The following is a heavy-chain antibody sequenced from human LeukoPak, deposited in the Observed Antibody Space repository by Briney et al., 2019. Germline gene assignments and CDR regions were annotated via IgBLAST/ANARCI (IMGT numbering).Heavy chain of an antibody. D-gene: IGHD6-13*01. J-gene: IGHJ3*02. CDR2: ISGDGGST. V-gene: IGHV3-43*02. CDR3: AKDITSSWYIASGAFDI. CDR1: GFTFDDYA. Sequence: GGSLRLSCAASGFTFDDYAMHWVRHAPGKGLEWVSLISGDGGSTYYADSVKGRFTISRDNSKNSLYLQMNSLRTEDTALYYRAKDITSSWYIASGAFDIWGQGTMVTVSS.